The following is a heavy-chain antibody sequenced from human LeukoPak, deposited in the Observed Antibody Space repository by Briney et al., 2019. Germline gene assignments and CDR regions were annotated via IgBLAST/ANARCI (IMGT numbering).Heavy chain of an antibody. Sequence: GRSLRLSCAASGFTFSSYGMHWVRQAPGKGLEWVAVISYDGSNKYYADSVKGRFTISRDNSKNTLYLQMSSLRAEDTAVYYCAKPADYGYFDYWGQGTLVTVSS. CDR2: ISYDGSNK. CDR1: GFTFSSYG. V-gene: IGHV3-30*18. J-gene: IGHJ4*02. CDR3: AKPADYGYFDY. D-gene: IGHD4-17*01.